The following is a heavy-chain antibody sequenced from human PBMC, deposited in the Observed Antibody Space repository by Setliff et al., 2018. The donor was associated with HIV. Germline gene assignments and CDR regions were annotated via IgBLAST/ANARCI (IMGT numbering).Heavy chain of an antibody. J-gene: IGHJ4*02. Sequence: PSETLSLTCAVYGGSFSGYYWSWIRQAPGKGLEWIGEIDHSGSTNYNPSLKSRVTISVDTSKNHFSLRLTSVTAADAALYYCAKYGPNCRSITCDEGYYFDSWGQGALVTVSS. D-gene: IGHD2-2*01. CDR2: IDHSGST. V-gene: IGHV4-34*01. CDR1: GGSFSGYY. CDR3: AKYGPNCRSITCDEGYYFDS.